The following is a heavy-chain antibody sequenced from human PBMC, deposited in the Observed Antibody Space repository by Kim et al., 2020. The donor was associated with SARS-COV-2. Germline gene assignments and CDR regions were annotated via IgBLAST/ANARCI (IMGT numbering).Heavy chain of an antibody. D-gene: IGHD5-12*01. CDR1: GGSVSSGSYY. Sequence: SETLSLTCTVSGGSVSSGSYYWSWIRQPPGKGLEWIGYIYYSGSTNYNPSLKSRVTISVDTSKNQFSLKLSSVTAADTAVYYCARETRGYSGYDLTDYYYYGMDVWGQGTTVTVSS. V-gene: IGHV4-61*01. CDR2: IYYSGST. CDR3: ARETRGYSGYDLTDYYYYGMDV. J-gene: IGHJ6*02.